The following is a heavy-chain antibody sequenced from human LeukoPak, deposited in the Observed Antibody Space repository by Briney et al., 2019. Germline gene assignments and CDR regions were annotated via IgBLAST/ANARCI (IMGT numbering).Heavy chain of an antibody. CDR3: ARVYSSTHNWFDT. D-gene: IGHD6-19*01. V-gene: IGHV4-39*07. CDR2: IYYSGTT. J-gene: IGHJ5*02. CDR1: GSSISTTSYF. Sequence: SETLSLTCTVSGSSISTTSYFWAWIRQPPGEGLEWIGSIYYSGTTYFNSSLKSRLTISVERSKNHFSLKLSSLTVADTALYYCARVYSSTHNWFDTWGQGIQVTVSS.